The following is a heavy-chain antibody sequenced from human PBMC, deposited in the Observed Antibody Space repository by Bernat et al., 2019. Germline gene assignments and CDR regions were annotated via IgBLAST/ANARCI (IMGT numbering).Heavy chain of an antibody. V-gene: IGHV4-38-2*01. CDR2: ISQSGST. CDR1: TLSMRSAYY. J-gene: IGHJ4*02. Sequence: QVHLQESGPGLVKPSETLSLTCAVSTLSMRSAYYWVWVRQPPGKGLEWIGSISQSGSTYYSPSIESRVTISIDTSKIQFSLKLTSMTAADTAVYYCANVPNPYGDHSDVPILWGQGTLVTVSS. D-gene: IGHD4-17*01. CDR3: ANVPNPYGDHSDVPIL.